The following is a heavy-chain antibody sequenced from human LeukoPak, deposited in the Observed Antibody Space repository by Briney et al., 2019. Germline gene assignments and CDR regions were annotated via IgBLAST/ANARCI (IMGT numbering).Heavy chain of an antibody. V-gene: IGHV3-74*01. D-gene: IGHD5-18*01. J-gene: IGHJ4*02. CDR1: GFTFSSYW. CDR2: INSDGSSI. CDR3: ARVYYTAMYGSCDY. Sequence: SGGSLRLSRAASGFTFSSYWMHWVRQAPGKGLVWVSRINSDGSSISYEDSVKGRFTISRDNAKNTLYLQMNSLRAEDTAVYYCARVYYTAMYGSCDYWGQGTLVTVSS.